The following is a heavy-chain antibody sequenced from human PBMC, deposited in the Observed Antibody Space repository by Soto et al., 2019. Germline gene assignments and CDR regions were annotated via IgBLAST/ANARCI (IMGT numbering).Heavy chain of an antibody. J-gene: IGHJ6*02. CDR2: IYHSGST. CDR1: GWSISSSNW. CDR3: ALDSSSSHGGLYYYALDV. V-gene: IGHV4-4*02. D-gene: IGHD6-6*01. Sequence: QVQLQEPGPGLVKPSGALALTCAVSGWSISSSNWWSWVRQPPGKGLEWIGAIYHSGSTNYHPSLKSRITIAVDQPKTQFSLNLSSVTAADTAGYYCALDSSSSHGGLYYYALDVWGQGNTVTVS.